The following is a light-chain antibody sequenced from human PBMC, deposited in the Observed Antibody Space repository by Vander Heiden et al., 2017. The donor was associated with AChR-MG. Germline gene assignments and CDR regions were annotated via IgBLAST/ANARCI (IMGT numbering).Light chain of an antibody. J-gene: IGLJ2*01. CDR2: DVS. CDR3: SSYTSSSTSVV. V-gene: IGLV2-14*03. Sequence: HSALSQPASVSRSPGHSITISCTGTSSDVGGYNYVSWYQQHPGKAPKLMIYDVSNRPSGVSNRFSGSKSGNTASLTISGLQAEDEADYYCSSYTSSSTSVVFGGGTKLTVL. CDR1: SSDVGGYNY.